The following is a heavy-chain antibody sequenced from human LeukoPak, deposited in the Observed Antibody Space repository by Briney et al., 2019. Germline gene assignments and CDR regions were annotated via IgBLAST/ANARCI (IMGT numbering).Heavy chain of an antibody. CDR2: IYSGGST. CDR1: GFTVSSNY. J-gene: IGHJ4*02. V-gene: IGHV3-66*01. CDR3: ASPGRRSRYGSGSQTH. Sequence: GGSLRLSCAASGFTVSSNYMSWVRQAPGKGLEWVSVIYSGGSTYYADSVKGRFTISRDNSKNTLYLQMNSLRAEDTAVYYCASPGRRSRYGSGSQTHWGQGTLVTVSS. D-gene: IGHD3-10*01.